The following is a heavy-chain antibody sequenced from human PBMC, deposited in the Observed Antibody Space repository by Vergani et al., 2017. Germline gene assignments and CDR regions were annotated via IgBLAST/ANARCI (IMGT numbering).Heavy chain of an antibody. J-gene: IGHJ4*02. D-gene: IGHD1-14*01. V-gene: IGHV3-9*01. CDR2: ISWNSGST. CDR3: AKDISPEPSGIDY. CDR1: GFTFDDYA. Sequence: EVQLVESGGGLVQPGRSLRLSCAASGFTFDDYAMHWVRQGPGKGLEWVSGISWNSGSTGYADSVKGRFTISRDNAKNSLYLQMNSLRAEDTALYYCAKDISPEPSGIDYWGQGTLVTVSS.